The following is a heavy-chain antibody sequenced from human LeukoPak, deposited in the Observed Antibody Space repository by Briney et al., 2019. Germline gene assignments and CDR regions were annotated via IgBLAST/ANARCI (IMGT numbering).Heavy chain of an antibody. CDR2: IYYSGST. V-gene: IGHV4-59*08. D-gene: IGHD3-3*01. J-gene: IGHJ1*01. Sequence: SETLSLTCTVSGGSTSSDYWSWIRQPPGKGLEWIGYIYYSGSTNYNPSLKSRVTISVDTSKNQFSLKLSSVTAADTAVYYCAALVSITIFGVVTEYFQHWGQGTLVTVSS. CDR3: AALVSITIFGVVTEYFQH. CDR1: GGSTSSDY.